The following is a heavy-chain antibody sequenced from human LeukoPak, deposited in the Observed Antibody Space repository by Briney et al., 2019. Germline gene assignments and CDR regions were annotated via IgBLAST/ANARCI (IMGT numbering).Heavy chain of an antibody. J-gene: IGHJ4*02. CDR2: ISYSGST. CDR3: ARSPPLTAADFHN. Sequence: SETLSLTCTVFGGSINGYFWSWIRQPPGKGLEWIAYISYSGSTNYSPSLKSRVTISVDTSKNQFSLKLTSVTTADTAVYYCARSPPLTAADFHNWGQGTLVTVSS. D-gene: IGHD6-13*01. CDR1: GGSINGYF. V-gene: IGHV4-59*01.